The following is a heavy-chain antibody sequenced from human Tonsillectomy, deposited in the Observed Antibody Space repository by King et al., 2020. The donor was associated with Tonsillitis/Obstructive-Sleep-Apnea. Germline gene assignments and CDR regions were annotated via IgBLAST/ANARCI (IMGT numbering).Heavy chain of an antibody. CDR1: GFTVSSNS. CDR3: ASIDYGLEY. V-gene: IGHV3-66*01. Sequence: VQLVESGGGLVQPGGSLRLSCAASGFTVSSNSMSWVRQAPGKGLEWGSVIYSAGSTNYADSVKGRFTISRDNSKNTLYLQMNSLRAEDTAVYYCASIDYGLEYWGQGTLVTVSS. J-gene: IGHJ4*02. CDR2: IYSAGST. D-gene: IGHD4-17*01.